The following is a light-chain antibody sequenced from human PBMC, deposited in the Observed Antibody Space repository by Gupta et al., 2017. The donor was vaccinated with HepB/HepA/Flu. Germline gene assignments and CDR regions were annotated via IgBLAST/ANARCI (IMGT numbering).Light chain of an antibody. CDR2: GAS. J-gene: IGKJ4*01. CDR3: QQYNNWLT. V-gene: IGKV3-15*01. CDR1: QSISSN. Sequence: EIVMTQSPDTLSVSPGERATLSCRASQSISSNLAWYQKKPGQAPRLLMYGASTRATGIPARFSGSGSGTEFTLTISSLQSEDFAVYYCQQYNNWLTFGGGTKVEIK.